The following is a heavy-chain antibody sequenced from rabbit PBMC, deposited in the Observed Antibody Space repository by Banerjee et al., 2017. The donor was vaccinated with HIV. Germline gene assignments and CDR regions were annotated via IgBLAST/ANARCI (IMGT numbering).Heavy chain of an antibody. CDR1: GFSFSSSYY. D-gene: IGHD4-2*01. CDR2: IYTSYDNT. Sequence: QSLEESGGDLVKPGASLTLTCTASGFSFSSSYYMCWVRQAPGKGLEWIASIYTSYDNTWYASWAKGRFTISKTSSTTVTLQMTSLTAADTATYFCARDLNAGALLNFFLWGQGTLVTVS. CDR3: ARDLNAGALLNFFL. J-gene: IGHJ4*01. V-gene: IGHV1S40*01.